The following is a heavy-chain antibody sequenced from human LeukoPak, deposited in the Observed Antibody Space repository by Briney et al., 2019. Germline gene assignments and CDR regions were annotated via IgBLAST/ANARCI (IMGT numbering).Heavy chain of an antibody. CDR3: AKDHGSTIGTVDY. CDR1: GFTFSNYA. V-gene: IGHV3-23*01. Sequence: GGSLRLSCAASGFTFSNYAMSWVRQAPGKGLEWVSSVSATGSSTNYADSVKGRSTISRDNSRNTLYLQMSSLRAEDTTLYYCAKDHGSTIGTVDYWGQGTLVTVSS. D-gene: IGHD2-2*01. CDR2: VSATGSST. J-gene: IGHJ4*02.